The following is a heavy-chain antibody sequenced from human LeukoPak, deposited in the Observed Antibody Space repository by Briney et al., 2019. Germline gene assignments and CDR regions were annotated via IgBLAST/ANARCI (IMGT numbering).Heavy chain of an antibody. D-gene: IGHD3-3*01. Sequence: RGSLRLSCAASGFTFSSYAMSWVRQAPGKGLEWVSAISGSGGSTYYADSVKGRFTISRDNSKNTLYLQMNSLRAEDTAVYYCAKGFLEWLRFDPWGQGTLVTVSS. CDR3: AKGFLEWLRFDP. CDR1: GFTFSSYA. CDR2: ISGSGGST. V-gene: IGHV3-23*01. J-gene: IGHJ5*02.